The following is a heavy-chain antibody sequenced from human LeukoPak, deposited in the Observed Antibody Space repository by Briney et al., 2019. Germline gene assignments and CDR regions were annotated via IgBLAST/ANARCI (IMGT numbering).Heavy chain of an antibody. CDR3: ARGPACTNGVCYTGHFDY. D-gene: IGHD2-8*01. CDR2: IIPILGIA. Sequence: SVKVSCKASGGTFSSYAISWVRQAPGQGLEWMGRIIPILGIANYAQKFQGRVTITADKSTSTAYMELSSLRSEDTAVYYCARGPACTNGVCYTGHFDYWGQGTLVTVSS. V-gene: IGHV1-69*04. J-gene: IGHJ4*02. CDR1: GGTFSSYA.